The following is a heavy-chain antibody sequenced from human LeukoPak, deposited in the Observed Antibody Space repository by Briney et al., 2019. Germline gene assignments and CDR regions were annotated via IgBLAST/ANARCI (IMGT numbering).Heavy chain of an antibody. CDR2: VYYSGST. Sequence: SETLSLACTVSGGSISSYYWSWIRQPPGKGLEWIGYVYYSGSTNYNPSLKSRVTISVDTSKNQFSLKLTSVTAADTAVYYCARSEILLFGGVNSGFDYWGQGTLVTVSS. CDR3: ARSEILLFGGVNSGFDY. J-gene: IGHJ4*02. CDR1: GGSISSYY. V-gene: IGHV4-59*01. D-gene: IGHD3-10*01.